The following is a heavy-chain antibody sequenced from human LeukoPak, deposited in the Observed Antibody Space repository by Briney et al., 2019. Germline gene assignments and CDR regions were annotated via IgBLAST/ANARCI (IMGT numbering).Heavy chain of an antibody. D-gene: IGHD3-16*02. V-gene: IGHV3-20*04. J-gene: IGHJ4*02. Sequence: TGGSLRLSCAASGFTFDDYGMSWVRQAPGKGREWVSGINWNGGSTGYADSVKGRFTISRDNAKNSLYLQMNSLRAEDTALYYCARAGDDYVWGSYRPIDYGGQGTLVTVSS. CDR3: ARAGDDYVWGSYRPIDY. CDR1: GFTFDDYG. CDR2: INWNGGST.